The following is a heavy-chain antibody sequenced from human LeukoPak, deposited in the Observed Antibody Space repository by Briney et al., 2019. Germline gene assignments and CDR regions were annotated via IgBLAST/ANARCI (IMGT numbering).Heavy chain of an antibody. CDR1: GFSFSSYT. V-gene: IGHV3-21*01. Sequence: GGSLRLSCAASGFSFSSYTMHWVRQAPGEGLEWVSSISSGGSNVFYGDSLKGRFTISRDNAKNSLHLQMNSRRVEDTAIYFCAVCSSTSCPDYWGQGTLVTVSS. CDR3: AVCSSTSCPDY. CDR2: ISSGGSNV. D-gene: IGHD2-2*01. J-gene: IGHJ4*02.